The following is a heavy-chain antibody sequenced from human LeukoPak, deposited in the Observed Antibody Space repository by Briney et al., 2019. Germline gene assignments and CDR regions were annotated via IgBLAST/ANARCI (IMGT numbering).Heavy chain of an antibody. D-gene: IGHD4-11*01. V-gene: IGHV4-59*01. J-gene: IGHJ4*02. CDR1: GGSISSDY. CDR3: ARGFYSPHY. CDR2: IYYSGRT. Sequence: SETLSLTCTVSGGSISSDYWSWIRQPPGKVLEWIGYIYYSGRTYYNPSLKSRITISVDTSKNQFSLKLSSVTAADTAVYYCARGFYSPHYWGQGTLVSVSS.